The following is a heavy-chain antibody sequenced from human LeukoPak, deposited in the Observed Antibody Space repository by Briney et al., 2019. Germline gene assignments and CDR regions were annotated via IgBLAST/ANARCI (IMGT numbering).Heavy chain of an antibody. CDR1: GYTFTDHA. J-gene: IGHJ5*02. CDR3: AGDARRCSGDVCHFGWFDP. CDR2: INSVNGDT. V-gene: IGHV1-3*01. D-gene: IGHD2-15*01. Sequence: ASVKVSCKASGYTFTDHAVHWVRQAPGQSLEWMGWINSVNGDTRYLQKLQGRVTITRDTSASTAYIELTSLTSEDTAIYYCAGDARRCSGDVCHFGWFDPWGQGTLVTVSS.